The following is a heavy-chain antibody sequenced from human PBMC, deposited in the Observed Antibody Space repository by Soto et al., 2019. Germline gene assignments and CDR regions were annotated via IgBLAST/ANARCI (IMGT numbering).Heavy chain of an antibody. CDR3: ARGLKDRNRPIYYYGMDV. J-gene: IGHJ6*02. CDR2: INHSGST. V-gene: IGHV4-34*01. CDR1: GGSFSGYY. Sequence: QVQLQQWGAGLLKPSETLSLTCAVYGGSFSGYYWSWIRQPPGKGLEWIGEINHSGSTNYNPSLKSRVTISVDTSKNQFSLKLSSVTAADTAVYYCARGLKDRNRPIYYYGMDVWGQGTTVTVSS. D-gene: IGHD1-1*01.